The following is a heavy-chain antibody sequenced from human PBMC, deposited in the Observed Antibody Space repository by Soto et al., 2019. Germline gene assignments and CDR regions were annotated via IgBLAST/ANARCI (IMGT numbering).Heavy chain of an antibody. CDR1: VYTFTSYG. J-gene: IGHJ6*02. Sequence: QVQLGQSGAEVKNPGASVKVSFKTSVYTFTSYGIAWARQAPGQGLDWMGWINTYNGNTNYAPNLQGRVTLTTDTSTSTAYMALRSLRSNDTAIYYCAMVDVYVTPSPQDVWGQGTTVTVSS. CDR2: INTYNGNT. D-gene: IGHD3-16*01. V-gene: IGHV1-18*01. CDR3: AMVDVYVTPSPQDV.